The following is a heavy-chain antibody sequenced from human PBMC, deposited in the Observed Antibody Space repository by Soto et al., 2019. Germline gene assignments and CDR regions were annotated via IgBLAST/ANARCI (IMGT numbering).Heavy chain of an antibody. D-gene: IGHD2-21*01. CDR1: GFTFSSYS. J-gene: IGHJ3*02. Sequence: PGGSLRLTCAASGFTFSSYSMNWVRQAPGKGLEWVSSISSSSSYIYYADSVKGRFTISRDNAKNSLYLQMNSLRAEDTAVYYCARVIAIDAFDIWGQGTMVTVPS. CDR2: ISSSSSYI. V-gene: IGHV3-21*01. CDR3: ARVIAIDAFDI.